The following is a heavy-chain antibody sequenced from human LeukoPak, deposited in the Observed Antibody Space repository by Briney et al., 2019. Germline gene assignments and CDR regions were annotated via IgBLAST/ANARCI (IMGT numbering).Heavy chain of an antibody. V-gene: IGHV4-39*01. J-gene: IGHJ2*01. CDR2: IHYSGII. CDR1: GGSISRSSYY. CDR3: ARHQEVDFDL. Sequence: SETLSLTCTVSGGSISRSSYYWGCIRQPPGKGRGWIGSIHYSGIIYYNPSLKSRVTISVDTSENHFSLKLSSVTAADTAVYYCARHQEVDFDLWGRGTLVTVSS.